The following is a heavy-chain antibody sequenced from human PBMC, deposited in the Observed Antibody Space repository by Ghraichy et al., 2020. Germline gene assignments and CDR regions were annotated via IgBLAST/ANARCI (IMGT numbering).Heavy chain of an antibody. J-gene: IGHJ4*02. CDR1: GFTVSSNY. V-gene: IGHV3-66*01. CDR2: IYSGGST. CDR3: ARDRYYGSGKY. Sequence: GESLNISCAASGFTVSSNYMSWVRQAPGKGLEWVSVIYSGGSTYYADSVKGRFTISRDNSKNTLYLQMNSLRAEDTAVYYCARDRYYGSGKYWGQGTLVTVSS. D-gene: IGHD3-10*01.